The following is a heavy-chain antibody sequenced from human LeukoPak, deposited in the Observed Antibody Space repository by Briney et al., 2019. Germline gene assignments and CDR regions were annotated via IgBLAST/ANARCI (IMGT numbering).Heavy chain of an antibody. D-gene: IGHD2-2*01. V-gene: IGHV3-23*01. CDR2: IGSSGIT. CDR3: AKDSVVVPAAPYGMDV. J-gene: IGHJ6*02. Sequence: GGSLRLSCAASGFTFSVYAMNWVRQAPGKGLEWVSTIGSSGITYYADSVKGRFTISRDIPKDTLYLQMNSLRADDTAVYYCAKDSVVVPAAPYGMDVWGQGTTVTVSS. CDR1: GFTFSVYA.